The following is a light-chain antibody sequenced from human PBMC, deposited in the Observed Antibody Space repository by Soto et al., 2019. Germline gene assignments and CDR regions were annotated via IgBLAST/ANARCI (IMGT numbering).Light chain of an antibody. CDR2: ATS. CDR3: QQYNNWPRT. V-gene: IGKV3-15*01. Sequence: EIVMTQSPATLSVSPGERATLSCRASQSVSNNLAWYQQIPGQAPRLLIYATSTRATGIPARFSGSWSGTEFTLTISSLQSEDLAVYYCQQYNNWPRTFGQGTKVEIK. CDR1: QSVSNN. J-gene: IGKJ1*01.